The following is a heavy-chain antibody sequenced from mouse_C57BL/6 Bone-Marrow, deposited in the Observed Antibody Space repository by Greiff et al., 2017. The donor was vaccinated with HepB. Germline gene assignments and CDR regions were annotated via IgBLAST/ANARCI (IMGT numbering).Heavy chain of an antibody. V-gene: IGHV2-5*01. CDR1: GFSLTSYG. D-gene: IGHD1-1*01. CDR3: AKNGPYYYGSSYGDYAMDY. J-gene: IGHJ4*01. CDR2: IWRGGST. Sequence: VQLQQSGPGLVQPSQSLSITCTVSGFSLTSYGVHWVRQSPGKGLEWLGVIWRGGSTDYNAAFMSRLSITKDNSKSQVFFKMNSLQADDTAIYYCAKNGPYYYGSSYGDYAMDYWGQGTSVTVSS.